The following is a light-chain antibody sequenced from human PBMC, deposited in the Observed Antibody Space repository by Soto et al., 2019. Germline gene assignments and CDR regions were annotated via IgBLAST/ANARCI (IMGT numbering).Light chain of an antibody. CDR2: AAS. J-gene: IGKJ2*01. CDR3: QHYDGSPYT. Sequence: EIVLTQSPDTLSLSPGERATFSCRASQSVSSSYLAWYQQKPGQAPRLLIYAASSRATGIPDRFSGSGSGTDFTLTITRLEREDFAVYFCQHYDGSPYTFGQGTKLEIK. CDR1: QSVSSSY. V-gene: IGKV3-20*01.